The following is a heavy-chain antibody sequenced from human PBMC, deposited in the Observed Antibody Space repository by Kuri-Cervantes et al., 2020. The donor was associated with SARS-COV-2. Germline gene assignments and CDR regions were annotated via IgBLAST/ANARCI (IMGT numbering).Heavy chain of an antibody. CDR3: AREEVLNFDY. CDR2: ISYDGSNK. D-gene: IGHD3-10*01. V-gene: IGHV3-30-3*01. CDR1: GFTFSSYA. J-gene: IGHJ4*02. Sequence: GGSLRLSCAASGFTFSSYAMHWVRQAPGKGLEWVAVISYDGSNKYYADPVKGRFTISRDNSKNTLYLQMNSLRAEDTAVCYCAREEVLNFDYWGQGTLVTVSS.